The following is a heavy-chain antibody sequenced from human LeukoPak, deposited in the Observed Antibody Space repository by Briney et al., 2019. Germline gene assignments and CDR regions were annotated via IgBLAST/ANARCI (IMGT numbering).Heavy chain of an antibody. Sequence: GGSLRLSCAASGFTFSSYSMNWVRQAPGKGLKWISYISGSSFTKYYADSVKGRFTISRDNAKNSLYLQMNSLRAEDTAVYYCARVGGRNSRAQGAFDIWGQGTMVTVSS. J-gene: IGHJ3*02. CDR2: ISGSSFTK. V-gene: IGHV3-48*04. CDR3: ARVGGRNSRAQGAFDI. CDR1: GFTFSSYS. D-gene: IGHD6-13*01.